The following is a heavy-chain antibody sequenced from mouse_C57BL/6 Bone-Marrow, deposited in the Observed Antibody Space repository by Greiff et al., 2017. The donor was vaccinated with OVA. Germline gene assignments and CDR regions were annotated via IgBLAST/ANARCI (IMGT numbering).Heavy chain of an antibody. CDR1: GYSFTGYY. CDR3: GRSSGGDSGYVRGDY. J-gene: IGHJ2*01. V-gene: IGHV1-42*01. D-gene: IGHD1-1*01. Sequence: VQLKQSGPELVKPGASVKISCKASGYSFTGYYMNWVKQSPEKSLEWIGEINPSTGGTTYNQKFKAKATLTVDKSSSTAYMQLKSLTSEDSAVYYGGRSSGGDSGYVRGDYWGQGTTLTVSS. CDR2: INPSTGGT.